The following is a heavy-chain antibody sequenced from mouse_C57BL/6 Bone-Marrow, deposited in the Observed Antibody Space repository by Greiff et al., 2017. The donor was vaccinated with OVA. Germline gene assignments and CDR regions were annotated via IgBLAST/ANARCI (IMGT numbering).Heavy chain of an antibody. V-gene: IGHV5-4*01. J-gene: IGHJ2*01. D-gene: IGHD4-1*01. CDR3: AREGGTNY. CDR2: ISDGGSYT. Sequence: EVQLQESGGGLVKPGGSLKLSCAASGFTFSSYAMSWVRQTPEKRLEWVATISDGGSYTYYPDNVKGRFTISRDNAKNNLYLQMSHLKSEDTAMYYCAREGGTNYWGQGTTLTVSS. CDR1: GFTFSSYA.